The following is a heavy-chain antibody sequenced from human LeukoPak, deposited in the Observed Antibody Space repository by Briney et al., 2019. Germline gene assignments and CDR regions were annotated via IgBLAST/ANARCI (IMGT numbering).Heavy chain of an antibody. CDR3: AKGQETFVRTWHDS. J-gene: IGHJ5*01. CDR2: ISSVGSNK. CDR1: GFIFNNYD. D-gene: IGHD2/OR15-2a*01. Sequence: QPGRSLRLSCAVSGFIFNNYDMHRVRQAPGKGLEWVAVISSVGSNKYYADSVKGRFTVSRDNSKNTLYLQMDSLRTEDTAVYYCAKGQETFVRTWHDSWGQGILVTVSS. V-gene: IGHV3-30*18.